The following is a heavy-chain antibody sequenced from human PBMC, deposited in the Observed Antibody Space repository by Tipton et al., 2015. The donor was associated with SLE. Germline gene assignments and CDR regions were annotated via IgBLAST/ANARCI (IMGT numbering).Heavy chain of an antibody. Sequence: LRLSCTVSGGSISSYYWSWIRQPAGKGLEWIGRIYTSGSTNYNPSLKSRVTMSVDTSKNQFSLKVNSVTAADTAVYYCARVARYDAFDIWGQGTMVTVSS. D-gene: IGHD3-9*01. CDR2: IYTSGST. V-gene: IGHV4-4*07. J-gene: IGHJ3*02. CDR1: GGSISSYY. CDR3: ARVARYDAFDI.